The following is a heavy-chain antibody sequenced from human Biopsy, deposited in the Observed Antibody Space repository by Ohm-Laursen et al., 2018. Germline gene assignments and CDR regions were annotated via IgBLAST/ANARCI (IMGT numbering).Heavy chain of an antibody. D-gene: IGHD2-21*02. CDR1: GDSVSSNRAA. Sequence: QTLSLTCAISGDSVSSNRAAWNWIRQSPSRGLEWLGRTFYRAKWYADFAVSVKSRITLTPDPSTNQFSLQLNSVTPDDTAVYYCARSGSDSLNYYFDFWGQGTLVTVSS. CDR3: ARSGSDSLNYYFDF. V-gene: IGHV6-1*01. CDR2: TFYRAKWYA. J-gene: IGHJ4*02.